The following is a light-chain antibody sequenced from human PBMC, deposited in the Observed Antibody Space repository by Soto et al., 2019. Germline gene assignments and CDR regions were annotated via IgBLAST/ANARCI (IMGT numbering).Light chain of an antibody. J-gene: IGKJ4*01. CDR2: SAS. CDR3: QQANSFPRT. CDR1: QGFSTW. Sequence: DIQMTQSPSSVSASVGDRVTITCRASQGFSTWLAWYRRKPGRAPELLIYSASSLHSGVPSRFSGSGAGTEFTLPSSSLQPEDFATYYCQQANSFPRTFGGGTEVEIK. V-gene: IGKV1-12*01.